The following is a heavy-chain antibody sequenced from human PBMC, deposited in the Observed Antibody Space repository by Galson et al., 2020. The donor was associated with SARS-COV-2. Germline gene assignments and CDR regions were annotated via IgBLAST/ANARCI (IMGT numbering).Heavy chain of an antibody. Sequence: GESLKISCAASGFTFSPFWMHWVRQTPGKGLVWVSRISGDGRDRTYAESVRGRFTISRDNAKNTLFLEMNSLRAEDTAMYYCATPADYSDYFHYWGQGTLVTVSS. D-gene: IGHD4-4*01. CDR2: ISGDGRDR. CDR1: GFTFSPFW. J-gene: IGHJ4*02. V-gene: IGHV3-74*03. CDR3: ATPADYSDYFHY.